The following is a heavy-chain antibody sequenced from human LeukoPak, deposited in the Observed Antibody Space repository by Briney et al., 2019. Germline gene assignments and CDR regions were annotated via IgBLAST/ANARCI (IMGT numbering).Heavy chain of an antibody. V-gene: IGHV4-34*01. J-gene: IGHJ4*02. CDR3: ARQSLWFVFDY. D-gene: IGHD3-10*01. Sequence: SETLSITCAVYGGSFSGYYWSWIRQPPGKGLEWIGEINHSGSTNYNPSLKSRVTISVDTSKNQFSLKLSSVTAADTAVYYCARQSLWFVFDYWGQGTLVTVSS. CDR2: INHSGST. CDR1: GGSFSGYY.